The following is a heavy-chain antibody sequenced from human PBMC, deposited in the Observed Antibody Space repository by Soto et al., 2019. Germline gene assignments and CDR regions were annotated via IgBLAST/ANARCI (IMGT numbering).Heavy chain of an antibody. CDR1: GFTFSNYA. V-gene: IGHV3-23*01. CDR3: AKAPRTYDFPYYFDN. Sequence: EEQLLESGGGLVQPGGSLRLTCAASGFTFSNYAMSWVRQAPGKGLEWVSAISGSGGSTYYADSVKGRFTISRDNSKDTLYLQMNSLRAEDTAVYYCAKAPRTYDFPYYFDNWGQGALVTVSS. D-gene: IGHD3-3*01. CDR2: ISGSGGST. J-gene: IGHJ4*02.